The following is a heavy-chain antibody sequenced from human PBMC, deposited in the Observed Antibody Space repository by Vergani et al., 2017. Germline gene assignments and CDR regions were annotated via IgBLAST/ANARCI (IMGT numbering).Heavy chain of an antibody. CDR2: ISWNSGSI. V-gene: IGHV3-9*01. CDR3: AKNGLRSTSILGWFDP. CDR1: GFTFDDYA. J-gene: IGHJ5*02. D-gene: IGHD2-2*01. Sequence: EVQLVESGGGLVQPGRSLRLSCAASGFTFDDYAMHWVRQAPGKGLEWVSGISWNSGSIGYADSVKGRFTISRDNAKNSLYLQMNSLRAEDTAVYYCAKNGLRSTSILGWFDPWGQGTLVTVSS.